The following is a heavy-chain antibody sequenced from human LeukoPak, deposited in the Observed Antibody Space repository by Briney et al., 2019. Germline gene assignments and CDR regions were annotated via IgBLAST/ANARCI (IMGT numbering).Heavy chain of an antibody. D-gene: IGHD6-13*01. V-gene: IGHV4-30-4*08. CDR3: ASYSSSWYYFDY. CDR2: IYYSGSI. CDR1: GGSISSGDYY. Sequence: PSQTLSLTCTVSGGSISSGDYYWSWISQAPGKGLEWIGYIYYSGSIYYNPSLKSRVTISVDTSKNQFSLKLSSVPAADTAVYYCASYSSSWYYFDYWGQGTLVTVSS. J-gene: IGHJ4*02.